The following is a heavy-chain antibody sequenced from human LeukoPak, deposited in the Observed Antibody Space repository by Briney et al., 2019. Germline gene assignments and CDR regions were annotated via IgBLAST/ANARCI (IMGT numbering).Heavy chain of an antibody. V-gene: IGHV1-69*06. CDR2: IIPIFGTA. CDR1: GYTFTSYG. Sequence: SVKVSCKASGYTFTSYGISWVRQAPGQGLEWMGGIIPIFGTANYAQKFQGRVTITADKSTSTAYMELSSLRSEDTAVYYCASGDPGDPGAFDIWGQGTMVTVSS. CDR3: ASGDPGDPGAFDI. J-gene: IGHJ3*02. D-gene: IGHD2-21*02.